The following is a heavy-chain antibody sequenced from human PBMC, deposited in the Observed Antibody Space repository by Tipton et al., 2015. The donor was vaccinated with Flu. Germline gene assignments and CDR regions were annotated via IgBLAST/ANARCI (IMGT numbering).Heavy chain of an antibody. CDR3: ASDTLGGDNNLLGH. Sequence: SLRLSCEASGFTFSSNWMSWVRQAPGKGLEWVANINADGSKKYYVDSVKGRFTISRDNTKNLLYLQMNSLRDEDTAVYYCASDTLGGDNNLLGHWGQGTQVTVSS. V-gene: IGHV3-7*01. D-gene: IGHD3-16*01. CDR1: GFTFSSNW. CDR2: INADGSKK. J-gene: IGHJ5*02.